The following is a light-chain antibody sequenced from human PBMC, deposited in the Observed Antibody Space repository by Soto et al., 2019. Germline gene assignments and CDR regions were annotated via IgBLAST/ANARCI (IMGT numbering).Light chain of an antibody. V-gene: IGLV2-14*01. CDR2: SVS. CDR1: SSDIGAYDH. Sequence: QSALTQPASVSGSPGQSITISCSGTSSDIGAYDHVAWFQQLPGKTPKLVIYSVSNRPAAVSYRFSGSKSGNTASLTISGFQADAEDDYSCSSYTVSRSYVFGPGTKVTVL. J-gene: IGLJ1*01. CDR3: SSYTVSRSYV.